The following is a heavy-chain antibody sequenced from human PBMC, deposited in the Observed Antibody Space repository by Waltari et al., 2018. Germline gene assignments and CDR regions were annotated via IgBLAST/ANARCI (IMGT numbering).Heavy chain of an antibody. V-gene: IGHV1-69*02. CDR2: VLPILGIA. D-gene: IGHD6-6*01. J-gene: IGHJ6*03. Sequence: QVQLVQSGAEVKKPGSSVKVSCKASGGTFSSYTISWVRQAPGQGLEWMGRVLPILGIANYAQKFQGRVTSTADKSTSTAYMELSSLRSEDTAVYYCARGRRAAARPNYYMDVWGKGTTVTVSS. CDR1: GGTFSSYT. CDR3: ARGRRAAARPNYYMDV.